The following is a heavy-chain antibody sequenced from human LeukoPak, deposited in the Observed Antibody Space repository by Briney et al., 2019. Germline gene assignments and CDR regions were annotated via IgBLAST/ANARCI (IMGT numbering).Heavy chain of an antibody. CDR1: GGTFSSYA. D-gene: IGHD2-15*01. CDR3: ARSRPGILVVAATHFDY. V-gene: IGHV1-69*06. CDR2: IIPIFGTA. J-gene: IGHJ4*02. Sequence: ASVKVSCKASGGTFSSYAISWVRQAPGQGLEWMGGIIPIFGTANYAQKFQGRVTITADKSTSTAYMELSSLRSEDTAVYYCARSRPGILVVAATHFDYWGQGTLSPSPQ.